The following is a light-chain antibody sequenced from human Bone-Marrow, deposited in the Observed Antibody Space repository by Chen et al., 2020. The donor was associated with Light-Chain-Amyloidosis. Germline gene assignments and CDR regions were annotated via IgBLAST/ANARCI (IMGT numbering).Light chain of an antibody. V-gene: IGKV3-15*01. CDR3: QQYNNWPLT. CDR2: SAS. Sequence: VMTQSPVALSVSPGDTATLSCRASQSIRGNLAWYQQRPGQAPRLLIYSASARATGIPARFSGSGFETDFTLTISTIQSEDFAVYYCQQYNNWPLTFGQGTRVDIK. J-gene: IGKJ1*01. CDR1: QSIRGN.